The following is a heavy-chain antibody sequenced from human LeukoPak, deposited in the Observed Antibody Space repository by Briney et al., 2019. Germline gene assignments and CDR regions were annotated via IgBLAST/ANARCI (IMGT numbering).Heavy chain of an antibody. J-gene: IGHJ4*02. Sequence: SVTVSCKASGGTFSSYAISWVRQAPGQGLEWMGGIIPIFGTANYAQKFQGRVTITADESTSTAYMELSSLRSEDTAVYYCASNEVGASSWYGYWGQGTLVTVSS. CDR2: IIPIFGTA. V-gene: IGHV1-69*13. CDR1: GGTFSSYA. D-gene: IGHD6-13*01. CDR3: ASNEVGASSWYGY.